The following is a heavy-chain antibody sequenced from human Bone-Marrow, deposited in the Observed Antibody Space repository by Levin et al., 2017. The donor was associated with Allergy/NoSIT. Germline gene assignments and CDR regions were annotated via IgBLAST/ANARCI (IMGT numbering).Heavy chain of an antibody. CDR2: IWYDGSNK. Sequence: GGSLRLSCAASGFTFSSYGMHWVRQAPGKGLEWVAVIWYDGSNKYYADSVKGRFTISRDNSKNTLYLQINSLRAEDTAVYYCARDAVQWLVRGYFQHWGQGTLVTVSS. J-gene: IGHJ1*01. CDR1: GFTFSSYG. CDR3: ARDAVQWLVRGYFQH. D-gene: IGHD6-19*01. V-gene: IGHV3-33*01.